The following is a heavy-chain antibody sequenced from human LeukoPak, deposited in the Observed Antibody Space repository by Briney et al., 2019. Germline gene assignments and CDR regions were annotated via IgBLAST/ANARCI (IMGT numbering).Heavy chain of an antibody. Sequence: GRSLRLSCAASGFTVSTYAIHWVRQAPGKRLEWVAVISYDGSNKYYADSVKGRFTISRDNSKNTLYLQMNSLRAEDTAVYYCVRSGYSSGWYRGGYFDYWGQGTLVTVSS. V-gene: IGHV3-30*04. D-gene: IGHD6-19*01. CDR2: ISYDGSNK. J-gene: IGHJ4*02. CDR3: VRSGYSSGWYRGGYFDY. CDR1: GFTVSTYA.